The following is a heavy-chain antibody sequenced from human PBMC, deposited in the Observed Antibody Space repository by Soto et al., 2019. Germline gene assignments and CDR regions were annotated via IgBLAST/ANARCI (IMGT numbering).Heavy chain of an antibody. CDR2: IYYSGST. Sequence: SETLSLTCTVSGGSINSYYWSWIRQPPGTGLEWIGYIYYSGSTNYNPSLNSRVTISIDTSKNQFSLKLTSVTAADTAVYYCARRDRRGSGRNIEYFDSWGQGTLVTVSS. V-gene: IGHV4-59*01. J-gene: IGHJ4*02. D-gene: IGHD3-10*01. CDR1: GGSINSYY. CDR3: ARRDRRGSGRNIEYFDS.